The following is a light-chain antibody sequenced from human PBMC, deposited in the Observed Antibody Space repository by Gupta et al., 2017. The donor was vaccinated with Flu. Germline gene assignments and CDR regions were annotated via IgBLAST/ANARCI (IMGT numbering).Light chain of an antibody. J-gene: IGLJ2*01. CDR2: DKD. V-gene: IGLV3-19*01. CDR1: SVRKSH. Sequence: QTVRITCKGSSVRKSHASWYQQKPGQTPVLVIYDKDSRHAGSPYRFSGSISGNTAALTITWAQAEEEADYYCDSLESTDNNKAVFGGGTKLTVL. CDR3: DSLESTDNNKAV.